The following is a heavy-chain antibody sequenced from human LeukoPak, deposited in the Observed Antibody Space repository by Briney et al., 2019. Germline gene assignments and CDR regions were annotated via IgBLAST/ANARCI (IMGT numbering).Heavy chain of an antibody. Sequence: PGRSLRLSCAASGFTFSSYGMHWVRQAPGKGLEWVAVIWYDGSNKYYADSVKGRFTISRDNAKNSLHLQMNSLRAEDTAVYYCARVGRSGWTVDYWGQGTLVTVSS. D-gene: IGHD6-19*01. CDR3: ARVGRSGWTVDY. J-gene: IGHJ4*02. CDR1: GFTFSSYG. V-gene: IGHV3-33*01. CDR2: IWYDGSNK.